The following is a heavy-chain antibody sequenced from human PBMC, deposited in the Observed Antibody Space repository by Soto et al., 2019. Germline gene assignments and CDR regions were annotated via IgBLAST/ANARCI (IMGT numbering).Heavy chain of an antibody. CDR1: GDSITRNSYF. V-gene: IGHV4-39*01. Sequence: SETLSLTCTVSGDSITRNSYFWAWIRQPPGKGLEWIGSIYYSGTTYYNPSLKSRVTISVDRSKNQFSLKLSSVTAADTAVYYCARHFSVDYFYYWGQGALVTVSS. CDR3: ARHFSVDYFYY. J-gene: IGHJ4*02. CDR2: IYYSGTT.